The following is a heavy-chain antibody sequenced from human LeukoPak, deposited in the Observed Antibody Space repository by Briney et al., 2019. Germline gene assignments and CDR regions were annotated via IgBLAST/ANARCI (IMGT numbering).Heavy chain of an antibody. CDR3: GREGSGRIWFGELLYLDY. CDR2: INPNSGGT. Sequence: ASLRLSCTASGYTFTGYYMHWVRQAPGQGLEWMGWINPNSGGTNYAQKFKGRVTMTRDTSISTAYMELSRLRSDDTAVYYCGREGSGRIWFGELLYLDYWREATLPSLSS. J-gene: IGHJ4*02. D-gene: IGHD3-10*01. CDR1: GYTFTGYY. V-gene: IGHV1-2*02.